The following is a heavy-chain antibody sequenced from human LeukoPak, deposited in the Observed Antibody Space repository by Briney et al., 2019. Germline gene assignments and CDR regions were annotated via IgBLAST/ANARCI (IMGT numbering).Heavy chain of an antibody. CDR1: GYTFTGYY. D-gene: IGHD2-2*01. Sequence: ATVKDSSKASGYTFTGYYIHWVRQAPGQGLEWMGWINPNTGETNSAQKFQGRVTMTRDTTINTAYMELTRLTSDDTAVYYCASYPRYSSTPPFDYWGQGTLVTVSS. V-gene: IGHV1-2*02. CDR2: INPNTGET. J-gene: IGHJ4*02. CDR3: ASYPRYSSTPPFDY.